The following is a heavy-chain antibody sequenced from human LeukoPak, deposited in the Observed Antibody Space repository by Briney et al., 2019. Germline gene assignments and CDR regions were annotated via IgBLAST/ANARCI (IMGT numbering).Heavy chain of an antibody. CDR2: ISGSGGST. J-gene: IGHJ6*02. V-gene: IGHV3-23*01. D-gene: IGHD3-3*01. Sequence: PGGSLRLSCAASGFTFSSYAMSWVRQAPGKGLEWVSAISGSGGSTYYADSVKGRFTISRDNSKNTLYLQMNSLRAEDTAVYYCAKDRERFLEWLSSMDVWGQGTTVTVSS. CDR1: GFTFSSYA. CDR3: AKDRERFLEWLSSMDV.